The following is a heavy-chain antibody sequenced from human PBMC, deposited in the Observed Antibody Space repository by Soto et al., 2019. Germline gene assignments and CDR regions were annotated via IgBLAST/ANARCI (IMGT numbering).Heavy chain of an antibody. CDR2: IYPSGST. J-gene: IGHJ4*02. V-gene: IGHV4-4*02. Sequence: QVQLQESGPGLVKPSGTLALTCAVSGGSIRSSNWWSWVRQPPGKGLEWIGEIYPSGSTKYNPSLKSRVTISVDRSKNQFSLKLSSVIAADTAVYYCVRVVGNFYDETPTGQFDYWGQGTLVTVSS. CDR1: GGSIRSSNW. D-gene: IGHD3-22*01. CDR3: VRVVGNFYDETPTGQFDY.